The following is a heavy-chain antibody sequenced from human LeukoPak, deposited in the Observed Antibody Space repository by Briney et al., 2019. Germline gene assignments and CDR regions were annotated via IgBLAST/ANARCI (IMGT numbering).Heavy chain of an antibody. CDR3: ARDEARLAAADTYYYYGMDV. Sequence: PGGSLRLSCAASGFTVSSNYMSWVRQAPGKGLEWVSVIYSGGSTYYADSVKGRFTISRDNSKNTLYLQMNSLRAEDTAVYYCARDEARLAAADTYYYYGMDVWGQGTTVTVSS. V-gene: IGHV3-66*01. CDR1: GFTVSSNY. CDR2: IYSGGST. J-gene: IGHJ6*02. D-gene: IGHD6-13*01.